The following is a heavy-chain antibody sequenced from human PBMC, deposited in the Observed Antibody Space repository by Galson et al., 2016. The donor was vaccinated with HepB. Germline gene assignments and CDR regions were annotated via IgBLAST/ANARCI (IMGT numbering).Heavy chain of an antibody. CDR2: IKHDGTEK. D-gene: IGHD6-19*01. CDR3: ARDLGSGWYSAHFDN. V-gene: IGHV3-7*03. J-gene: IGHJ4*02. Sequence: SLRLSCAASGFTFSSTWMTWVRQAPGKGLEWVANIKHDGTEKNYVDSVKGRFTISRDTAKSSLFLQMNSLRAEDTAVYYCARDLGSGWYSAHFDNWGQGTLVTVSS. CDR1: GFTFSSTW.